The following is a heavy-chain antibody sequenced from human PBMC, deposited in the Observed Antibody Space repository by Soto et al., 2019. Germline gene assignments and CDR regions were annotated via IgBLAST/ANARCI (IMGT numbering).Heavy chain of an antibody. V-gene: IGHV1-18*01. CDR3: ARGFRATYCSSTSCYDDAFDI. CDR2: ISAYNGNT. Sequence: ASVTVACKASGYTFTSYGVSWVRQAPGQGLEWMGWISAYNGNTNYAQKLQGRVTMTRDTSIRTAYMELSRLRSDDTAVYYCARGFRATYCSSTSCYDDAFDIWGKGTMVTVSS. J-gene: IGHJ3*02. D-gene: IGHD2-2*01. CDR1: GYTFTSYG.